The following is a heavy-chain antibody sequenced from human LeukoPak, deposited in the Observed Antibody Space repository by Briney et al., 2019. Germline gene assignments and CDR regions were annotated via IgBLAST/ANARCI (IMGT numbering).Heavy chain of an antibody. CDR2: INPSGGST. V-gene: IGHV1-46*01. J-gene: IGHJ6*02. Sequence: GASVKVSCKASGYTFTGYYMHWVRQAPGQGLEWMGIINPSGGSTSYAQKFQGRVTMTRDTSTSTVYMELSSLRSEDTAVYYCAKGLYYYGSGSSMDVWGQGTTVTVSS. CDR1: GYTFTGYY. CDR3: AKGLYYYGSGSSMDV. D-gene: IGHD3-10*01.